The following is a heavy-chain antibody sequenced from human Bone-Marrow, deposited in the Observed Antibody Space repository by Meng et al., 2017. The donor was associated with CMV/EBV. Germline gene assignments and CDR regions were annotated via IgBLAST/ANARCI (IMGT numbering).Heavy chain of an antibody. V-gene: IGHV3-74*01. Sequence: GGSLRLSCAASEFAFSSYWMHWVRQAPGKGLVWVSRINSDGSSTSYADSVKGRFTISRDNAKNTLYLQMNSLRAEDTAVYYCARGEVSSYYGMDVWGQGTTVTVSS. J-gene: IGHJ6*02. CDR3: ARGEVSSYYGMDV. CDR2: INSDGSST. CDR1: EFAFSSYW.